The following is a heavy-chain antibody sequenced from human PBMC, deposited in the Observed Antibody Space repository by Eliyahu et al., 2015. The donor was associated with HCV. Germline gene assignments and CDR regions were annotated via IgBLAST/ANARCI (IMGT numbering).Heavy chain of an antibody. J-gene: IGHJ6*02. V-gene: IGHV4-34*01. CDR2: INHSGST. D-gene: IGHD3-10*01. Sequence: QVQLQQWGAGLLKHSETLSLTCAVYGGSFSGYYWXWIRQPPGXGXEWIGEINHSGSTNYNPSLKSRVTISVDTSKNQFSLKLSSVTAADTAVYYCARVPLWYGMDVWGQGTTVTVSS. CDR3: ARVPLWYGMDV. CDR1: GGSFSGYY.